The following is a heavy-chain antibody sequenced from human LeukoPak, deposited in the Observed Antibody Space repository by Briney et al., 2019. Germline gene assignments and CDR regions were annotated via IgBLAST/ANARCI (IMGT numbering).Heavy chain of an antibody. CDR1: GGSISSYY. J-gene: IGHJ6*03. CDR3: ARGGTAVLYYYYYMDV. D-gene: IGHD2-21*02. CDR2: IYYSGST. Sequence: SETLSLTCTVSGGSISSYYWSWIRQPPGKGLEWIGYIYYSGSTNYNPSLKSRVTISVDTSKNQFSLKLSSVTAADTAVYYCARGGTAVLYYYYYMDVWGKGATVTVSS. V-gene: IGHV4-59*01.